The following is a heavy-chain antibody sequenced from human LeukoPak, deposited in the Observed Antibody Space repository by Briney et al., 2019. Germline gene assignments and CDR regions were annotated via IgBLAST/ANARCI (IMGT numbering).Heavy chain of an antibody. D-gene: IGHD3-3*01. V-gene: IGHV4-4*02. CDR3: AREGGFYRPLDY. J-gene: IGHJ4*02. Sequence: SETLSLTCGVSGXSVTSTNWWTWVRQPPGKGLEWIGEVHLDGRTNYNPSLKSRLTMSVDLSANHVSLKLTSVTAADTAVYYCAREGGFYRPLDYSGQGTLVTVSS. CDR2: VHLDGRT. CDR1: GXSVTSTNW.